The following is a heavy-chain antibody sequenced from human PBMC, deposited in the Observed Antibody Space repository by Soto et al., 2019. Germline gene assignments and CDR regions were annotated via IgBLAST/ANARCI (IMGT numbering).Heavy chain of an antibody. CDR2: IIPVLDIP. V-gene: IGHV1-69*02. D-gene: IGHD5-12*01. J-gene: IGHJ4*02. CDR1: GGTFSTFA. Sequence: QVQLVQSEAEVKKPGSSVKVSCKASGGTFSTFAISWVRQAPGQGLEWMGRIIPVLDIPNYAPEFLGRVKMTADTSANPAYMELSGLRSEDTGVYYCATSVELATSDYWGQGPLVTVSS. CDR3: ATSVELATSDY.